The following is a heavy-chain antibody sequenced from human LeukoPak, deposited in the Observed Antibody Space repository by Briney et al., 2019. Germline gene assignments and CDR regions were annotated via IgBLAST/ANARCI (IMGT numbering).Heavy chain of an antibody. D-gene: IGHD5-12*01. CDR1: GGSISSSKYY. CDR2: IFNSGST. J-gene: IGHJ4*02. CDR3: AKSNGYGLIDY. Sequence: SETLSLTCTVSGGSISSSKYYWGWIRQPPGKGLEWIGTIFNSGSTHYNPSLKSRVTMYIDTSKNQFSLKLSSVTAADTAMYYCAKSNGYGLIDYWGQGTLVTVSS. V-gene: IGHV4-39*01.